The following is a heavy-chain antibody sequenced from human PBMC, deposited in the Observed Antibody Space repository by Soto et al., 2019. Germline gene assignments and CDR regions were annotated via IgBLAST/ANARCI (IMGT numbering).Heavy chain of an antibody. CDR2: IYYSGST. CDR3: ASSSGTTVVTPLFY. Sequence: SETLSLTCTVSGGSISSGGYYWSWIRQHPGKGLEWIGYIYYSGSTYYNPSLKSRVTISVDTSKNQLSLKLSSVTAADTAVYYCASSSGTTVVTPLFYWGQGTLVTVS. J-gene: IGHJ4*02. V-gene: IGHV4-31*03. D-gene: IGHD4-17*01. CDR1: GGSISSGGYY.